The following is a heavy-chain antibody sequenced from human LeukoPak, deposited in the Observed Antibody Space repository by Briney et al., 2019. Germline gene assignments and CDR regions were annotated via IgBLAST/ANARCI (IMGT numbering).Heavy chain of an antibody. CDR3: ARQIAPAGTAGFDF. D-gene: IGHD6-13*01. J-gene: IGHJ4*02. CDR2: IYSTGST. CDR1: GGSITSYY. V-gene: IGHV4-4*07. Sequence: SETLSVTCTVSGGSITSYYWSWIRQPDGKGLEWIGRIYSTGSTNYNPSLKSRVTMSVDTSKNQFSLRLRSVTAADTAVYYCARQIAPAGTAGFDFWGQGALVTVSS.